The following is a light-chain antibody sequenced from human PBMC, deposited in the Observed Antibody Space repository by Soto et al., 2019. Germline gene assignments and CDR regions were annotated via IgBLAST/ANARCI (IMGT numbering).Light chain of an antibody. CDR3: QQYNNWPPWT. Sequence: VLTPSLGTLSLSPGERAALSCRARQSVSSSYLARYQQKPGQAPRLLIYGASTRATGIPARFSGSGSGTEFTLTISSLQSEDFAVYYCQQYNNWPPWTFGQGTKVDIK. V-gene: IGKV3-15*01. CDR1: QSVSSSY. J-gene: IGKJ1*01. CDR2: GAS.